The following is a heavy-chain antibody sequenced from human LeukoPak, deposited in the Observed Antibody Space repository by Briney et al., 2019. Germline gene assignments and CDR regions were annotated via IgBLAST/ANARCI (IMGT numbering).Heavy chain of an antibody. D-gene: IGHD6-19*01. V-gene: IGHV3-30*18. CDR1: GFTFSSYG. CDR3: AKDLGIAVAGRDDGMDV. CDR2: MSYDGSNK. Sequence: QPGGSLRLSCAASGFTFSSYGMHWVRQAPGKGLEWVAVMSYDGSNKYYADSVKGRFTIPRDNSKNTLYLQMNSLRAEDTAVYYCAKDLGIAVAGRDDGMDVWGQGTTVTVSS. J-gene: IGHJ6*02.